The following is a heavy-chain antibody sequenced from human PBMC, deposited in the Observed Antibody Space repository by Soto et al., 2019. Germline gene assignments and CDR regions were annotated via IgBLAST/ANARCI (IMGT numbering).Heavy chain of an antibody. D-gene: IGHD2-15*01. CDR2: VYHNGTS. V-gene: IGHV4-4*02. CDR3: ARDLDRYCSVTSCHAMDV. CDR1: GGSIRSTNW. Sequence: KPSETLSLTCVVSGGSIRSTNWWAWVRQTPGKGLEWIGEVYHNGTSNYNPSLKGRATISVDRSKDQVSLRLNSVIDADTAVYYCARDLDRYCSVTSCHAMDVWGQGTPVTVSS. J-gene: IGHJ6*02.